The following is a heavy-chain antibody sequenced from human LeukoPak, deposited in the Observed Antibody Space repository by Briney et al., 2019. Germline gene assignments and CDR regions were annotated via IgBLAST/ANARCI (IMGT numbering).Heavy chain of an antibody. J-gene: IGHJ4*02. CDR3: VRDRNNNYFDY. V-gene: IGHV3-33*01. D-gene: IGHD1-14*01. CDR2: ICPGGTRA. Sequence: GGSLRLSCAASGFASGIYGMRWVRQAPGKGLEWVAFICPGGTRAFYADSVRGRFTISRDSSNNTVYLHMNSLRAEYTALYFCVRDRNNNYFDYWGQGTLVTVSS. CDR1: GFASGIYG.